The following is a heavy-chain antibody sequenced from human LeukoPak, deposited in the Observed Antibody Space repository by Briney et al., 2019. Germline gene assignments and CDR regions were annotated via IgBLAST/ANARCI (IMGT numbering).Heavy chain of an antibody. Sequence: ASVKVSCKPSGYFCSTYGISWVRQAPGQGLEWMGWISGYNDNALYAPKFQGRVTITADESTSTAYMELSSLRSEDTAVYYCARDRERYYYDSSGYYPITFDYWGQGTLVTVSS. J-gene: IGHJ4*02. D-gene: IGHD3-22*01. CDR2: ISGYNDNA. CDR3: ARDRERYYYDSSGYYPITFDY. CDR1: GYFCSTYG. V-gene: IGHV1-18*01.